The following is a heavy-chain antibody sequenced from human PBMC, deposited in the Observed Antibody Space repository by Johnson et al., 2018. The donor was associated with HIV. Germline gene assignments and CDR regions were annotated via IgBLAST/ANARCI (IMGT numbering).Heavy chain of an antibody. J-gene: IGHJ3*02. CDR3: ASRYTVDAFDI. CDR2: INWNGGRT. D-gene: IGHD1-1*01. V-gene: IGHV3-20*04. Sequence: VQLVESGGGVVRPGGSLRLSCTVAGFRFDDYGMSWVRQAPGKGLEWISTINWNGGRTGYVDSLKGRFTISRDNSKSTLFLHMNTLRIEDTAVYYCASRYTVDAFDIWGQGTMVTVSS. CDR1: GFRFDDYG.